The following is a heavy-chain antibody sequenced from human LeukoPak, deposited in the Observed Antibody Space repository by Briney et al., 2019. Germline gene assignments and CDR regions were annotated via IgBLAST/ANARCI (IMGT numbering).Heavy chain of an antibody. Sequence: ASVKVSCKASGYTFTNYVMNWVRQAPGQGLEWMGWTNTNSGNPTYAQGFTGRFVFSLDTSVSTAYLQISSLKAEDTAVYYCARVAELLWFGELGAFDIWGQGTMVTVSS. CDR2: TNTNSGNP. CDR3: ARVAELLWFGELGAFDI. CDR1: GYTFTNYV. J-gene: IGHJ3*02. D-gene: IGHD3-10*01. V-gene: IGHV7-4-1*02.